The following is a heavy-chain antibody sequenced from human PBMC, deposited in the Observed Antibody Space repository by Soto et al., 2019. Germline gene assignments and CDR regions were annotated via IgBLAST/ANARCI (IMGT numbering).Heavy chain of an antibody. CDR2: IMPMFGTE. V-gene: IGHV1-69*12. D-gene: IGHD2-15*01. CDR3: AIDSRDKVDAFDI. Sequence: QVQLVQSGAEVKKPGSSVKVSCKASGGTFSRFSFNWVRQAPGQGLEWMGGIMPMFGTETYAQKSQDKVTLTADESPGTAYMELSRLTSEDTAVYYWAIDSRDKVDAFDIWGQGTLVTVSS. CDR1: GGTFSRFS. J-gene: IGHJ3*02.